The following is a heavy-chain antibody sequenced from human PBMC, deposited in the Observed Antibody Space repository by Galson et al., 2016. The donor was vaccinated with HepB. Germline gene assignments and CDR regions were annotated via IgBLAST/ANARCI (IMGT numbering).Heavy chain of an antibody. CDR2: ISSNDEK. J-gene: IGHJ4*02. D-gene: IGHD5-18*01. V-gene: IGHV2-26*01. Sequence: PALVKPPQTLTLTCTVSGFSLSNVRMGVSWIRQPPGKALEWLAHISSNDEKSYRTTLKSRLTISKDTSKSQVVLTMTNMDPMDTGTYYCAGVDTAMVIDYWGQGTLVTVSS. CDR3: AGVDTAMVIDY. CDR1: GFSLSNVRMG.